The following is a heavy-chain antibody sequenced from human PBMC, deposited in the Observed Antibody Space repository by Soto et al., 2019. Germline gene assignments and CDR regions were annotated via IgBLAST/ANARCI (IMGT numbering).Heavy chain of an antibody. CDR1: GFTFSSYA. CDR3: SREIFAAAYAATSAFDL. Sequence: AGGSLRLSCAASGFTFSSYAMSWVRQAPGKGPEWVAFIDGSGYDTSYAESVKGRFTISRDNSGNSLFLHMDSLTAEDTGRYFCSREIFAAAYAATSAFDLWGQGTLVTVSS. CDR2: IDGSGYDT. D-gene: IGHD2-15*01. V-gene: IGHV3-23*01. J-gene: IGHJ4*02.